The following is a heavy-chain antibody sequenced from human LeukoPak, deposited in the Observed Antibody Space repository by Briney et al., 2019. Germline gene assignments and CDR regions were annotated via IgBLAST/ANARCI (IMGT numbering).Heavy chain of an antibody. CDR2: IYYSGST. Sequence: SQTLSLTCTVSGGSISSGGYYWSWIRQHPGKGLEWIGYIYYSGSTYYNPSLKSRVTISVDTSKNQFSLKLSSVTAADTAVYYCARGSMATNFYYYGMDVWGQGTTVTVSS. V-gene: IGHV4-31*03. CDR3: ARGSMATNFYYYGMDV. J-gene: IGHJ6*01. CDR1: GGSISSGGYY. D-gene: IGHD5-12*01.